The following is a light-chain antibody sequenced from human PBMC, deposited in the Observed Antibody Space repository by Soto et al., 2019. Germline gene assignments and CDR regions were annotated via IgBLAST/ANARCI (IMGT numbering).Light chain of an antibody. J-gene: IGKJ5*01. Sequence: EIVLTQSPGTLSLSPGERATLSCRASQSVGRDYLAWFQQKPGQPPRLLIHDASSRATGIPDRFSGSGTGKDFTLTISRLEPEDFAVYHCQQYADSPITFGQGTRLEIK. CDR3: QQYADSPIT. CDR2: DAS. CDR1: QSVGRDY. V-gene: IGKV3-20*01.